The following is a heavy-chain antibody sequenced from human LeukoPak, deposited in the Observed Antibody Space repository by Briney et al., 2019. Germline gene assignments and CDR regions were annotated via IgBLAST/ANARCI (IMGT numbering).Heavy chain of an antibody. CDR1: GGSISSSSYY. D-gene: IGHD2/OR15-2a*01. J-gene: IGHJ4*02. Sequence: SETLSLTCTVDGGSISSSSYYWGRIRQPPGKGMEWMVSIYYSGSTYYNPSLQSRVTTSVDTSKNQCSLKLSSVTAADTAVYYCVRYYNNFDYWGQGTLVTVSS. V-gene: IGHV4-39*01. CDR2: IYYSGST. CDR3: VRYYNNFDY.